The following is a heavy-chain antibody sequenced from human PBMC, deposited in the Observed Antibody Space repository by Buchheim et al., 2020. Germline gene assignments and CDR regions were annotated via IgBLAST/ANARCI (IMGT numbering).Heavy chain of an antibody. V-gene: IGHV1-46*01. Sequence: QVQLVQSGAEVKKPGPSVKVSCKASGYTFTSYYMHWVRQAPGQGLEWMGMINPSGGSTTYAQKLQGRVTMTRDPSTSTVYMELSSLRSEDTAVYYCARMSAATDYYYGMDVWGQGT. CDR2: INPSGGST. D-gene: IGHD6-25*01. CDR3: ARMSAATDYYYGMDV. CDR1: GYTFTSYY. J-gene: IGHJ6*02.